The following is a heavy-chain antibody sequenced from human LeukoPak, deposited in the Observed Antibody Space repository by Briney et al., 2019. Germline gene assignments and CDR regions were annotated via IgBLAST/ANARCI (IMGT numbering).Heavy chain of an antibody. J-gene: IGHJ4*02. CDR3: AKTGRFLEWLLTWFDY. Sequence: PGGSLRLSCAASGFTFSSHAMSWVRQAPGKGLEWVSAISGSGGSTYYADSVKGRFTISRDNSKNTLYLQMNSLRAEDTAVYYCAKTGRFLEWLLTWFDYWGQGTLVTVSS. CDR2: ISGSGGST. V-gene: IGHV3-23*01. D-gene: IGHD3-3*01. CDR1: GFTFSSHA.